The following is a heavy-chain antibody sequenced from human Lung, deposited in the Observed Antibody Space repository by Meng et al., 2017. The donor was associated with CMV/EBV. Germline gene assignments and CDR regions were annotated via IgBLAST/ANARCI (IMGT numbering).Heavy chain of an antibody. Sequence: SXXVSXKTSGGTFSNYPINWVRQAPGQGLEWMGRFIPMFNISGFAQRFQGRISITADTSTSTGYMELSSLTSEDTAVYFCARGLRYFDWLSPSNYYYGMDVWGQGTXVTVAS. J-gene: IGHJ6*02. CDR3: ARGLRYFDWLSPSNYYYGMDV. CDR1: GGTFSNYP. CDR2: FIPMFNIS. V-gene: IGHV1-69*02. D-gene: IGHD3-9*01.